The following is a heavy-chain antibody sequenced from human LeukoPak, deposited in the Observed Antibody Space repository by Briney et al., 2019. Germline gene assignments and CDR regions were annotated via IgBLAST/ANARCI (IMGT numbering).Heavy chain of an antibody. CDR1: GFNFGTYW. CDR3: AKNGGSQCYSHLDS. J-gene: IGHJ4*02. Sequence: GGSLRLSCTAAGFNFGTYWMSWVRQAPGKGLEWVSGTSGSGGSTYYAGSVKGRFTISRDNSKNTLYLQMNSLRVEDTAVYYCAKNGGSQCYSHLDSWGQGTLVTVSS. CDR2: TSGSGGST. V-gene: IGHV3-23*01. D-gene: IGHD2-15*01.